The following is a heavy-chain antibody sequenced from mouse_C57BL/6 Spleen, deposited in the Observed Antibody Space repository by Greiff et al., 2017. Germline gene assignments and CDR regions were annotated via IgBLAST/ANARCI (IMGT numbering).Heavy chain of an antibody. V-gene: IGHV1-82*01. CDR3: ARGVYYSKASYAMDY. J-gene: IGHJ4*01. CDR1: GYAFSSSW. CDR2: IYPGDGDT. Sequence: QVQLQQSGPELVKPGASVKISCKASGYAFSSSWMNWVKQRPGKGLEWIGRIYPGDGDTNYNGKFKGKATLTADKYSSTAYMQHSSLTSEDSAVYFCARGVYYSKASYAMDYWGQGTSVTVSS. D-gene: IGHD2-5*01.